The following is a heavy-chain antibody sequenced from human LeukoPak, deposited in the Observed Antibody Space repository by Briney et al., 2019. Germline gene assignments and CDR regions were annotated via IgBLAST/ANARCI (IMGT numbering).Heavy chain of an antibody. D-gene: IGHD3-3*01. J-gene: IGHJ4*02. CDR2: ISGSGGST. V-gene: IGHV3-23*01. Sequence: GGSLRLSCAASGFTFSSYAMSWDRQAPGKGLEWASAISGSGGSTYYADSVKGRFTISRDNSKNTLYLQMNSLRAEDTAVYYCAKRGYDFWSGYYIDYWGQGTLVTVSS. CDR1: GFTFSSYA. CDR3: AKRGYDFWSGYYIDY.